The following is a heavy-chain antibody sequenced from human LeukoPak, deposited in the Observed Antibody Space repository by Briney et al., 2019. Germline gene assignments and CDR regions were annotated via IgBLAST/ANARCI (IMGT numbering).Heavy chain of an antibody. D-gene: IGHD3-22*01. CDR3: ARPLASYYYDSSGYYWFDY. CDR1: GYTFTSYD. CDR2: MNPNSGNT. Sequence: ASVKVPCKASGYTFTSYDINWVRQATGQGLEWMGWMNPNSGNTGYAQKFQGRVTMTRNTSISTAYMELSSLRSEDTAVYYCARPLASYYYDSSGYYWFDYWGQGTLVTVSS. J-gene: IGHJ4*02. V-gene: IGHV1-8*01.